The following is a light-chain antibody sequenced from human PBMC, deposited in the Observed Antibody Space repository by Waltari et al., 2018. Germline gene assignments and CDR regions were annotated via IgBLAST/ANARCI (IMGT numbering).Light chain of an antibody. Sequence: EIVLTQSPGTLSLSPGERATLPCRASQGVSSSYLAWYQQKPGQAPRLLIYGASSRATCIPDRFSGSGSGTDFTLTISRLEPEDFAVYYCQQYGSSPRTFGQGTKVEIK. V-gene: IGKV3-20*01. CDR3: QQYGSSPRT. CDR2: GAS. J-gene: IGKJ1*01. CDR1: QGVSSSY.